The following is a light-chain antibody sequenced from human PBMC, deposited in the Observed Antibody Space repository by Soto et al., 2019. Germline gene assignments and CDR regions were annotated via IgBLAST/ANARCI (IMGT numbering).Light chain of an antibody. V-gene: IGKV1-39*01. CDR1: QSINTY. Sequence: DIQMTQSPSSLSASVGDSVTITCRASQSINTYLNWYQQKPGKAPKLLIYAASSLQSGVPSGFSASGSGTDFTLTISSLQPEDFATYYCQQSYSTPFTFGQGTRLEIK. CDR3: QQSYSTPFT. CDR2: AAS. J-gene: IGKJ5*01.